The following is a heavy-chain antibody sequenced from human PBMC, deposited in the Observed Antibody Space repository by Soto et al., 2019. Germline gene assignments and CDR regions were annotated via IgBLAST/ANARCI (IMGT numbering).Heavy chain of an antibody. CDR3: ARGYDSSAYFYPLGDGMDV. J-gene: IGHJ6*02. CDR1: GYSFANQA. Sequence: QVQLVQSGTEVKKPGASVKVSCKTSGYSFANQAINWVRQAPGQGLEWVGWISGLSGNSNYAESVRGRVTMTTDTSTGTAYLEVRALTTDDTAVYYCARGYDSSAYFYPLGDGMDVWGQGTTVTVSS. CDR2: ISGLSGNS. D-gene: IGHD3-22*01. V-gene: IGHV1-18*01.